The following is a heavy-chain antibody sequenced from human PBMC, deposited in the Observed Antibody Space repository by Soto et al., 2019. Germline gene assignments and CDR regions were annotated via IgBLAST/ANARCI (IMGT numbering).Heavy chain of an antibody. D-gene: IGHD3-22*01. CDR2: IDPVDSDD. V-gene: IGHV5-51*01. CDR1: GYIFTKHW. Sequence: WEPRKIPCPGSGYIFTKHWIAWVRQKPGKGPEWIWIIDPVDSDDRYSPSFEGQVTISVDKSNNTAFLRWDKLKTSDTATYFCAGRALDPSGHYYPYNLFDSWGQSTQVTVSS. J-gene: IGHJ5*01. CDR3: AGRALDPSGHYYPYNLFDS.